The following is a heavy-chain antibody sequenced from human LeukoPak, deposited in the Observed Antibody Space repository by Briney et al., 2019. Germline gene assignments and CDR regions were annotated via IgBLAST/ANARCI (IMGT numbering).Heavy chain of an antibody. Sequence: SETLSLTCTVSGGSIATYYWSWIRQPPGKGLEWIGYIYYNGHTDYNPSLKSRVTISVHTSKNQISLKLNSVTAADTAMYYCGRVTAGSGSYWGQGTQVTVSS. CDR1: GGSIATYY. V-gene: IGHV4-59*08. CDR3: GRVTAGSGSY. J-gene: IGHJ4*02. D-gene: IGHD3-10*01. CDR2: IYYNGHT.